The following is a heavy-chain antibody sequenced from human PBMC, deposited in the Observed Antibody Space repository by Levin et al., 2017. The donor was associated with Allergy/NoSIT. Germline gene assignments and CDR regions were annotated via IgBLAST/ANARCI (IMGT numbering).Heavy chain of an antibody. D-gene: IGHD6-6*01. CDR3: ARDLLHSSSVQYYYYYYGMDV. Sequence: GASVKVSCAASGFTFSSYSMNWVRQAPGKGLEWVSYISSSSSTIYYADSVKGRFTISRDNAKNSLYLQMNSLRDEDTAVYYCARDLLHSSSVQYYYYYYGMDVWGQGTTVTVSS. J-gene: IGHJ6*02. V-gene: IGHV3-48*02. CDR1: GFTFSSYS. CDR2: ISSSSSTI.